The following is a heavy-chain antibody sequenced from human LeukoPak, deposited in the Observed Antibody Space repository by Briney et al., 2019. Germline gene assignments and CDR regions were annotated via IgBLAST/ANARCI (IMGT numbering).Heavy chain of an antibody. V-gene: IGHV3-30*04. CDR1: GFAFSSYA. CDR2: ISYDGSNK. CDR3: ARGESSYCSGGCYFAS. J-gene: IGHJ5*01. Sequence: GGSLRLSCAASGFAFSSYAMHWVRQAPGKGLEWVAVISYDGSNKYYADSVKGRFTVSRDNGKRSLYLHMNSLRAEDTAMYYCARGESSYCSGGCYFASWGQGTLVTISS. D-gene: IGHD2-21*02.